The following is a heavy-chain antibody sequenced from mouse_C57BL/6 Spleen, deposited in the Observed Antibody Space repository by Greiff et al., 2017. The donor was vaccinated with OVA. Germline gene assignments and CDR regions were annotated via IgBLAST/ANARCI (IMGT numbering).Heavy chain of an antibody. CDR1: GFTFSDYY. J-gene: IGHJ2*01. D-gene: IGHD2-3*01. V-gene: IGHV5-16*01. CDR2: INCDGSST. CDR3: AKGGYDGYFDY. Sequence: EVKVVESEGGLVQPGSSMKLSCTASGFTFSDYYMAWVRQVPEKGLEWVANINCDGSSTYYLDSLKSRFIISRDNAKNILYLQMSSLKSEDTATYYCAKGGYDGYFDYWGQGTTLTVSS.